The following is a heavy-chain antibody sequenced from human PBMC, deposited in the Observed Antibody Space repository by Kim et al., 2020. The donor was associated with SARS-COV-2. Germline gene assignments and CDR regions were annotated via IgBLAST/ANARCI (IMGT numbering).Heavy chain of an antibody. D-gene: IGHD3-10*01. CDR3: ARGPARELLAWPLYGMDV. V-gene: IGHV1-2*02. CDR1: GYTFTGYY. CDR2: INPNSGGT. Sequence: ASVKVSCKASGYTFTGYYMHWVRQAPGQGLEWMGWINPNSGGTNYAQKFQGRVTMTRDTSISTVYMELSRLRSDDTAVYYCARGPARELLAWPLYGMDVWGQGTTVTVSS. J-gene: IGHJ6*02.